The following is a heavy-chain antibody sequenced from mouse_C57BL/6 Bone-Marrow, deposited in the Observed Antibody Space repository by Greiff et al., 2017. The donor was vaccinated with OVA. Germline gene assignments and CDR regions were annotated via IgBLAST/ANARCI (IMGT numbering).Heavy chain of an antibody. Sequence: QVQLQQPGAELVKPGASVKLSCTASGYTFTSYWMHWVKQRPGKGLEWIGMIHPNSGSTNYNEKFKSKATLTVAKSSITAYMQLSSLTSEDSAVYDCADILGDYWGQGTTLTVSS. CDR1: GYTFTSYW. CDR3: ADILGDY. V-gene: IGHV1-64*01. CDR2: IHPNSGST. J-gene: IGHJ2*01. D-gene: IGHD1-1*01.